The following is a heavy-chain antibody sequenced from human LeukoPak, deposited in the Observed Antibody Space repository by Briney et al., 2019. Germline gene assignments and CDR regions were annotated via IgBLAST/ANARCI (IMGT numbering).Heavy chain of an antibody. CDR1: GGSINSNSYY. CDR2: FHYSGSS. CDR3: ASQYTYAYDFDY. Sequence: KPSETLSLTCTVSGGSINSNSYYWGWIRQPPGKGLEWIGSFHYSGSSYYNPSLKSRVTISVDTSKNQFSLKLNSVTAADTAVYYCASQYTYAYDFDYWGQGTLVTVSS. V-gene: IGHV4-39*01. D-gene: IGHD5-18*01. J-gene: IGHJ4*02.